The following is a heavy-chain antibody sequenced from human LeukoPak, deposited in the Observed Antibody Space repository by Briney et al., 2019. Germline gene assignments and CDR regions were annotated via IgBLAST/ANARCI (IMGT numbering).Heavy chain of an antibody. Sequence: ASVKVSCTASGGTFSTYGISWVRQAPGQGLEWMGGVIPIFGIVNYAQNFQGRVTITTDGSTSTAYMELRSLRSEDTAVYYCARDRGMSADYYYMDVWGNGTTVTVSS. CDR2: VIPIFGIV. CDR3: ARDRGMSADYYYMDV. J-gene: IGHJ6*03. D-gene: IGHD3-10*01. CDR1: GGTFSTYG. V-gene: IGHV1-69*05.